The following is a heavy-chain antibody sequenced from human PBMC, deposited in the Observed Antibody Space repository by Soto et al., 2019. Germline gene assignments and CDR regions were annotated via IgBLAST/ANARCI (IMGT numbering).Heavy chain of an antibody. J-gene: IGHJ4*02. CDR1: GFIFHEHD. V-gene: IGHV3-72*01. CDR3: TRGYNNCWYFDS. Sequence: GGSMRLSCAASGFIFHEHDMHWVRQAPGKGLEWVGRSRNNAYSYITEDDASVKGRFIISRDDSSNSMYLQMNSLKAEDAVVYFCTRGYNNCWYFDSWGQGALVTVSS. D-gene: IGHD3-10*01. CDR2: SRNNAYSYIT.